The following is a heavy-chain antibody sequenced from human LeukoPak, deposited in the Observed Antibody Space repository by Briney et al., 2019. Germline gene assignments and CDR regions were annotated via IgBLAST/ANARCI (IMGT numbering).Heavy chain of an antibody. V-gene: IGHV4-61*01. J-gene: IGHJ5*02. D-gene: IGHD6-13*01. Sequence: SETLSLTCTVSGGSVSSGSYYWSWTRQPPGKGLEWIGYIYYSGSTNYNPSLKSRVTISVDTSKNQFSLKLSSVTAADTAVYYCARDCLWYSSSWYGLGFDPWGQGTLVTVSS. CDR1: GGSVSSGSYY. CDR2: IYYSGST. CDR3: ARDCLWYSSSWYGLGFDP.